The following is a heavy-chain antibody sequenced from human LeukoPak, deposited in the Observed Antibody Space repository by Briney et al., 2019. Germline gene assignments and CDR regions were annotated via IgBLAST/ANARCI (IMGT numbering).Heavy chain of an antibody. CDR2: TYFRSKWIH. D-gene: IGHD1-14*01. CDR1: GDSVSSSTSA. Sequence: SQTLSLTCAISGDSVSSSTSAWSWIRQSPSRGLEWLGRTYFRSKWIHDYALSVRGRITISPDTSKNQVSLQLNSMTPEDTAIYYCARNFSPDFDYWGQGTLVTVSS. CDR3: ARNFSPDFDY. V-gene: IGHV6-1*01. J-gene: IGHJ4*02.